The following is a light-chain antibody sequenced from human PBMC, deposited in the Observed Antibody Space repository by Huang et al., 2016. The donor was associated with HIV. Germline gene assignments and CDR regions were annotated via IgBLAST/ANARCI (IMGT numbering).Light chain of an antibody. CDR2: AAS. CDR1: QSISSY. CDR3: KQSYITPRT. Sequence: DIQMTQSPSSLSASVGDRVTITCRASQSISSYLNWYQQKPGKAPKLLIYAASSWQSGVPSRFSGSGSGTDFTLTISNLQPEDFATYYCKQSYITPRTFGQGTKVEIK. J-gene: IGKJ1*01. V-gene: IGKV1-39*01.